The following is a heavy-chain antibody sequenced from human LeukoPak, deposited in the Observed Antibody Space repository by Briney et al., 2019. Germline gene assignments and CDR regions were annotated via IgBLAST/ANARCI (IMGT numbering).Heavy chain of an antibody. V-gene: IGHV4-39*01. CDR1: GASISSSSCF. CDR3: ARHEFYGDYVRWFDP. Sequence: TSETLSLTCTVSGASISSSSCFWVWIRQPPGKGLEWIGSIYYSGSTYYNPSLKSRVTISVDTSKNQFSLKLSSVTAADTAVYYCARHEFYGDYVRWFDPWGQGTLVTVSS. D-gene: IGHD4-17*01. J-gene: IGHJ5*02. CDR2: IYYSGST.